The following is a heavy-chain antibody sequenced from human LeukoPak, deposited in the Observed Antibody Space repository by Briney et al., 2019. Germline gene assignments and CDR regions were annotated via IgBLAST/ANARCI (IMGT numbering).Heavy chain of an antibody. CDR3: ARASDPWLQLT. V-gene: IGHV3-7*02. D-gene: IGHD5-24*01. Sequence: GPSLRLSGAACGCTMSRSWRMWVRQDQGKGLEWVGNIKQDGSEKRYADSVRGRFSISRDNAQTSLYLQMNSLRAEDTAVYYCARASDPWLQLTWGQGTLVTVSS. J-gene: IGHJ5*02. CDR1: GCTMSRSW. CDR2: IKQDGSEK.